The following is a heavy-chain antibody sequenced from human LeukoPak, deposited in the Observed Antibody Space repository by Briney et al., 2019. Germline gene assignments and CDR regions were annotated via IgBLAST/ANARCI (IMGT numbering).Heavy chain of an antibody. V-gene: IGHV4-39*07. CDR3: ARDWNYYDTSGYHRPFDY. CDR1: GGSISSSSYY. J-gene: IGHJ4*02. Sequence: PSETLSLTCTVSGGSISSSSYYWGWIRQPPGKGLEWIGSIYYSGSTYYNPSLKSRVTISVDTYNNRFSLSLSAVTAADTAIYYCARDWNYYDTSGYHRPFDYRGQGTLVTVSS. D-gene: IGHD3-22*01. CDR2: IYYSGST.